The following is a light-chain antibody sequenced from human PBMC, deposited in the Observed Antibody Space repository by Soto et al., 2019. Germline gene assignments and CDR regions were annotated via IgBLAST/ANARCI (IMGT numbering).Light chain of an antibody. V-gene: IGKV3-15*01. CDR1: QSVSGN. CDR2: GAS. Sequence: EIVMTQSPATLSVSPGERATLSCRASQSVSGNLAWYQQKPGQAPRLLIYGASTRGTGFPARFSGSGSGTEFTLTISSLQSEDFAVYYCQQYNNWPLTFGQGTKVDIK. J-gene: IGKJ1*01. CDR3: QQYNNWPLT.